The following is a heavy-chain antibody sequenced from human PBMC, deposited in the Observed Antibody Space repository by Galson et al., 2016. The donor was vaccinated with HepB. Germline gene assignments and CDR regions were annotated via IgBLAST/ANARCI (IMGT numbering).Heavy chain of an antibody. CDR3: ARDLYGAGGWANVALDI. CDR2: TNSDGSST. Sequence: SLRLSCAASGFTFRHYWIHWVRQAPGKGLVWVSRTNSDGSSTTYADSVKGRFTISRDNAKNTLYLQMNSLRAEDTAVYYCARDLYGAGGWANVALDIWGQGTMVIVSS. J-gene: IGHJ3*02. CDR1: GFTFRHYW. V-gene: IGHV3-74*03. D-gene: IGHD6-19*01.